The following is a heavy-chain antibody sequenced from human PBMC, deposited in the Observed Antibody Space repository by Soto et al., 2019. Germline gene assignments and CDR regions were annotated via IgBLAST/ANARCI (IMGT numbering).Heavy chain of an antibody. Sequence: GGSLRLSCAASGFTFDDYAMHWVRQAPGKGLEWVSGISWNSGSIGYADSVKGRFTISRDNAKNSLYLQMNSLRAEDTALYYCAKDMTTVTRGAFDIWGQGTTVTVSS. J-gene: IGHJ3*02. D-gene: IGHD4-17*01. CDR3: AKDMTTVTRGAFDI. V-gene: IGHV3-9*01. CDR1: GFTFDDYA. CDR2: ISWNSGSI.